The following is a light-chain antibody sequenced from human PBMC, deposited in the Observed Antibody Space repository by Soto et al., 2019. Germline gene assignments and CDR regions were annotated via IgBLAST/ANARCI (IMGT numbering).Light chain of an antibody. CDR1: QSISIN. J-gene: IGKJ5*01. Sequence: EIVLTQSPGTLSVSPGDRVTLSCRASQSISINLAWYQHKPGQAPRLLIYGASSRATGIPDRFSGSGSGTDFTLTISRLEPEDFAVYYCQQYGSSLITFGQGTRREIK. V-gene: IGKV3-20*01. CDR3: QQYGSSLIT. CDR2: GAS.